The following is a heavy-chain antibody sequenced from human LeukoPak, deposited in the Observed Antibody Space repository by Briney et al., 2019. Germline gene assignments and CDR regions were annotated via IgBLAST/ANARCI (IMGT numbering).Heavy chain of an antibody. J-gene: IGHJ4*02. CDR2: IRSKGYGGTT. V-gene: IGHV3-49*04. D-gene: IGHD3-10*01. CDR3: ARDGNRGVVMNY. CDR1: GFIFDDYA. Sequence: GGSLRLSCTASGFIFDDYAMSWVRQAPGQALEWIGFIRSKGYGGTTEYAESMKGRFTISRDDSKSITYLQMNSLKIEDTAVYYCARDGNRGVVMNYWGQGTPVTVSS.